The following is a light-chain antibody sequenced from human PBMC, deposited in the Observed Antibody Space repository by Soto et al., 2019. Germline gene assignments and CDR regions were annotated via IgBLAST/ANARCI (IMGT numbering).Light chain of an antibody. CDR2: DTS. Sequence: DIQMTQSLSSLSASVGDRVTITCQASQDISNYLNWYQQKPGKAPKLLIYDTSNLDTGVPSRFSGSGSGTDFTFTINSLQPEDIATYYCQQYDNLPRTFGQGTKLEIK. CDR1: QDISNY. CDR3: QQYDNLPRT. J-gene: IGKJ2*02. V-gene: IGKV1-33*01.